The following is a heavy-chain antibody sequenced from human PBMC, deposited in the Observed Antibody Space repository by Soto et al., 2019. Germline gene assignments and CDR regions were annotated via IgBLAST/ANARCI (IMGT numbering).Heavy chain of an antibody. CDR1: GFTFSSYA. CDR3: AKGRGGYSYGNDAFDI. J-gene: IGHJ3*02. V-gene: IGHV3-23*01. CDR2: ISGSGGST. Sequence: EVQLLESGGGLVQPGGSLRLSCAASGFTFSSYAMSWVRQAPGKGLEWVSAISGSGGSTYYADSVKGRFTISRDNSKNTRYRQMNGLRAEDTAVYYCAKGRGGYSYGNDAFDIWGQGTMVTVSS. D-gene: IGHD5-18*01.